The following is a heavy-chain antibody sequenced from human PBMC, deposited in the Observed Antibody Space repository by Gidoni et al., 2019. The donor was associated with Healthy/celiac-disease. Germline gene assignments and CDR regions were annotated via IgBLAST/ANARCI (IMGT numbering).Heavy chain of an antibody. CDR3: AKDSTVTRGAFDY. D-gene: IGHD4-17*01. CDR1: GFTFDDYA. CDR2: ISWNSGSI. J-gene: IGHJ4*02. V-gene: IGHV3-9*01. Sequence: EVQLVESGGGLVQPGRSLRLSCAASGFTFDDYAMHWVRQAPGKGLEWVSGISWNSGSIGYADSVKGRFTISRDNAKNSLYLQMNSLRAEDTALYYCAKDSTVTRGAFDYWGQGTLVTVSS.